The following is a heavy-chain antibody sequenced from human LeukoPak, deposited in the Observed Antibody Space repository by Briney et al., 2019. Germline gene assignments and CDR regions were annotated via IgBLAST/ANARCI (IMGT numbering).Heavy chain of an antibody. Sequence: GASVKVSCKASGYTFTRYTMSWVRQAPGQGLECMGWMNPNSGNTGYAQKFQGRVTMTRNTSISTAYMELSSLRSEDTAVYYCARGGWSTREGVHWFDPWGQGTLVTVSS. CDR2: MNPNSGNT. CDR3: ARGGWSTREGVHWFDP. D-gene: IGHD6-19*01. V-gene: IGHV1-8*01. CDR1: GYTFTRYT. J-gene: IGHJ5*02.